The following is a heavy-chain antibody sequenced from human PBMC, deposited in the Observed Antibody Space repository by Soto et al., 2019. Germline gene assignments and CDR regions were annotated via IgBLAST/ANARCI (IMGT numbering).Heavy chain of an antibody. Sequence: SQTLSLTYAISGDSVSSNSAAWNWIRQSTSRGLEWLGRTYYRSKWYNDYAVSVKSRITINPDTSKNQCSLQLNSVTPEDTAVYYCAREGQQLDYGMDVWGQGTTVTVSS. CDR3: AREGQQLDYGMDV. CDR1: GDSVSSNSAA. J-gene: IGHJ6*02. D-gene: IGHD6-13*01. CDR2: TYYRSKWYN. V-gene: IGHV6-1*01.